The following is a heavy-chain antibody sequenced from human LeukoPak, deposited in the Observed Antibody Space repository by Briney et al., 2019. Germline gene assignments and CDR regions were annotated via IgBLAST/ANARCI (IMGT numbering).Heavy chain of an antibody. V-gene: IGHV1-3*01. Sequence: ASVKVSCKASGYTFTSYAMHWVRQAPGQRLEWMGWISAGNGNTKYSQKFQGRVTITRDTSASTAYMELSSLRSEDTAVYYCARDRVTMVRGIGNWFDPWGQGTLATVSS. J-gene: IGHJ5*02. D-gene: IGHD3-10*01. CDR3: ARDRVTMVRGIGNWFDP. CDR2: ISAGNGNT. CDR1: GYTFTSYA.